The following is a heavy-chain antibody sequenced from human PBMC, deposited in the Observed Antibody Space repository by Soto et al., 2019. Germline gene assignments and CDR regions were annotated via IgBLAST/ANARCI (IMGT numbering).Heavy chain of an antibody. CDR1: GGSISSSY. V-gene: IGHV4-59*08. CDR2: IYYSGST. Sequence: SETLSLTCTVSGGSISSSYWSWIRQPPGKGLEWIGYIYYSGSTYYNPSLKSRVTISVDTSKNQFSLKLSSVTAADTAVYYCARAPATSLLFDYWGQGTLVTVSS. J-gene: IGHJ4*02. D-gene: IGHD1-26*01. CDR3: ARAPATSLLFDY.